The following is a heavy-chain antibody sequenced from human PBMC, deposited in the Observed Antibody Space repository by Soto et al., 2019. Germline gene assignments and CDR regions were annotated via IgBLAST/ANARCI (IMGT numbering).Heavy chain of an antibody. CDR3: AREGIVVVPAAISWFDP. CDR1: GGTFSSYA. V-gene: IGHV1-69*13. CDR2: IIPIFGTA. Sequence: ASVKVSCKASGGTFSSYAVSWVRQAPGQGLEWMGGIIPIFGTANYAQKFQGRVTITADESTSTAYMELSSLRSEDTAVYYCAREGIVVVPAAISWFDPWGQGTLVTVSS. J-gene: IGHJ5*02. D-gene: IGHD2-2*01.